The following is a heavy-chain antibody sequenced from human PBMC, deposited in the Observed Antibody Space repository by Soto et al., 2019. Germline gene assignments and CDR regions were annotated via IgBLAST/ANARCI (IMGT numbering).Heavy chain of an antibody. CDR3: VKDNKGSY. V-gene: IGHV3-7*01. CDR1: GFTFSTCW. Sequence: EVQLVESGGGLVQPGGSLRLSCAASGFTFSTCWMMWVRQAPGKGLEWVANINQDGSERYYVDSVKGRFTISRDNAKHSLYLQMNSLRAEDTAVYYCVKDNKGSYWGQGTLVTVSS. CDR2: INQDGSER. J-gene: IGHJ4*02.